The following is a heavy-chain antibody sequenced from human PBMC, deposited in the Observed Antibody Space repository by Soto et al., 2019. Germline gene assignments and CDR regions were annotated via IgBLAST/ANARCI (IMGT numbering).Heavy chain of an antibody. CDR2: INHSGST. CDR1: GGSFSGYY. J-gene: IGHJ5*02. D-gene: IGHD2-2*01. V-gene: IGHV4-34*01. Sequence: SETLSLTCAVYGGSFSGYYWSWIRQPPGKGLEWIGEINHSGSTNYNPSLKSRVTISVDTSKNQFSLKLSSVTAADTAVYYCARGKGYCSSTSCYLGWFDPWGQGTLVTVSS. CDR3: ARGKGYCSSTSCYLGWFDP.